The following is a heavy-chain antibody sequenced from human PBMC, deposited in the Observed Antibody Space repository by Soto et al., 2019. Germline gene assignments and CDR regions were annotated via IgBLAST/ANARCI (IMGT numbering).Heavy chain of an antibody. D-gene: IGHD3-22*01. CDR1: GFTLSGSA. Sequence: PGGSLRLSCAASGFTLSGSAMHWVRQASGKGLEWVGRIRSKANSYATAYAASVKGRFTISRDDSKNTAYLQMNSLKTEDTAVYYCTRYYYDSSGPTAYYGMDVWGQGTTVTVSS. J-gene: IGHJ6*02. V-gene: IGHV3-73*01. CDR2: IRSKANSYAT. CDR3: TRYYYDSSGPTAYYGMDV.